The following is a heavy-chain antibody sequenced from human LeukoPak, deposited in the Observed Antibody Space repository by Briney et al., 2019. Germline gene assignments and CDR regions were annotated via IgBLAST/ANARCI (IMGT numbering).Heavy chain of an antibody. D-gene: IGHD4-11*01. CDR3: AKSFSTADDYPLDS. Sequence: GGSLRLSCAASGFTFNIYAMSWVRQAPGGGLECVSAINVGGTATYYADTAKGRFTISRENSKDTIYLQMNSLRAEDTAVYYCAKSFSTADDYPLDSWGRGSLVTVSS. V-gene: IGHV3-23*01. CDR1: GFTFNIYA. CDR2: INVGGTAT. J-gene: IGHJ4*02.